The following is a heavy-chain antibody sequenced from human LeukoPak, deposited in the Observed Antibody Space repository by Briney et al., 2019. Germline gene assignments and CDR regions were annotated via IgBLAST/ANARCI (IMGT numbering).Heavy chain of an antibody. V-gene: IGHV3-33*01. CDR3: ARAEGYYDSSGNDAFDI. J-gene: IGHJ3*02. D-gene: IGHD3-22*01. Sequence: PGGSLRLSCAASGFXFSSYGMHWVRQAPGKGLEWVAVIWYDGSNKYYADSVKGRFTISRDNSKNTLYLQMNSLRAEDTAVYYCARAEGYYDSSGNDAFDIWGQGTMVTVSS. CDR2: IWYDGSNK. CDR1: GFXFSSYG.